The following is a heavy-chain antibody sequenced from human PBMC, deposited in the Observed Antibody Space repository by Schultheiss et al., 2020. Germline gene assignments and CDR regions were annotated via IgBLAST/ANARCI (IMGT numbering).Heavy chain of an antibody. CDR1: GGSISSENW. J-gene: IGHJ4*02. Sequence: SETLSLTCAVAGGSISSENWWSWVRQSPGKGLEWIGEINHSGSTNYNPSLKSRVTISVDTSKNQFSLKLSSVTAADTAVYYCARATRFGEEGRFDYWGQGTLVNVYS. CDR3: ARATRFGEEGRFDY. V-gene: IGHV4-4*02. CDR2: INHSGST. D-gene: IGHD3-10*01.